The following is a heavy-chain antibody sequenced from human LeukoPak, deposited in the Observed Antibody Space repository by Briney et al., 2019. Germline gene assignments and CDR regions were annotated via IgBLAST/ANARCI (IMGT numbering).Heavy chain of an antibody. V-gene: IGHV3-30-3*01. Sequence: GGSLRLSCAASGFTFSSYAMHWVRQAPGKGLEWVAVISYDGSNKYYADSVKGRFTISRDNSKNPLYLQMNSLRAEDTAVYYCARGGGDSNFDYWGQGTLVTVSS. CDR3: ARGGGDSNFDY. J-gene: IGHJ4*02. CDR2: ISYDGSNK. CDR1: GFTFSSYA. D-gene: IGHD2-21*02.